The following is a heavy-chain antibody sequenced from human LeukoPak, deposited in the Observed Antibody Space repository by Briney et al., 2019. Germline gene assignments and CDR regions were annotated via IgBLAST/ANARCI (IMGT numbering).Heavy chain of an antibody. CDR2: ISGSGGTT. D-gene: IGHD3-10*01. V-gene: IGHV3-23*01. Sequence: GGSLRLFCAASGFTFSSYAMSWVRQAPGKGLEWFSAISGSGGTTYYADSVKGRFTVSRDNSRNALYLQMNSLRADDTAVYYCAKDHSMVRGISLFDYWGQGTLVTVSS. CDR3: AKDHSMVRGISLFDY. CDR1: GFTFSSYA. J-gene: IGHJ4*02.